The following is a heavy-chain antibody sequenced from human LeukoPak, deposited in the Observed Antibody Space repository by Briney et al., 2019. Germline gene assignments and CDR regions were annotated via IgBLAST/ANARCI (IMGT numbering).Heavy chain of an antibody. CDR1: GGSISSSSYY. CDR2: IYYTGST. CDR3: ASHKAVAGTFFDY. D-gene: IGHD6-19*01. J-gene: IGHJ4*02. V-gene: IGHV4-39*01. Sequence: SETLSLTCTVSGGSISSSSYYWGWIRQPPGKGLEWIGSIYYTGSTYYHPSLKSRVTISVHTSKNQFSLKLSSVTAADTAVYYCASHKAVAGTFFDYWGQGTLVTVSS.